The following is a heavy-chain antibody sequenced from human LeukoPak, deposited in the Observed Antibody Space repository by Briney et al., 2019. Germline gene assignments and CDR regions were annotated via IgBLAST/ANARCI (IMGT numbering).Heavy chain of an antibody. V-gene: IGHV4-59*08. D-gene: IGHD6-13*01. J-gene: IGHJ4*02. CDR1: GGSISSCY. Sequence: SETLSLTCTVSGGSISSCYWSWIRQPPGKGLEWIGYIYYSGSTNYNPSLKSRVTISVDTSKNQFSLKLSSVTAADTAAYYCARRGIAAAGTFDYWGQGTLVTVSS. CDR2: IYYSGST. CDR3: ARRGIAAAGTFDY.